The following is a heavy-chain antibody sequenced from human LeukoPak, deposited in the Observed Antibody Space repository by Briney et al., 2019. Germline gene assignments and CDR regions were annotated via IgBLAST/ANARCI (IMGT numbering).Heavy chain of an antibody. J-gene: IGHJ3*02. CDR1: GGSITSGSYY. CDR3: AREDAEQMDNSFDI. Sequence: SETLSLTCSVSGGSITSGSYYWSWIRQPAGKGLEWIGRIYTSGSTNYNPSLKSRITISLDTSKNQFSLKLSSVTAADTAVYYCAREDAEQMDNSFDIWGQGTMATVSS. CDR2: IYTSGST. D-gene: IGHD5-24*01. V-gene: IGHV4-61*02.